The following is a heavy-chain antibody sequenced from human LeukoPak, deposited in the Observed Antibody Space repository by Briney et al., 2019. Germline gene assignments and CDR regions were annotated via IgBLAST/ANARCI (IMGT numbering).Heavy chain of an antibody. J-gene: IGHJ4*02. CDR2: TNSGGTST. CDR3: AKQSYARSLGE. Sequence: GGSLRLSCATSGFPFSDFSMSWVRQAPGKELEWISTTNSGGTSTYYAESVKGRFTISRNNSKNTLYLQMSSLRVEDTAVYYCAKQSYARSLGEGGPGTLVSVSS. V-gene: IGHV3-23*01. CDR1: GFPFSDFS. D-gene: IGHD2-8*01.